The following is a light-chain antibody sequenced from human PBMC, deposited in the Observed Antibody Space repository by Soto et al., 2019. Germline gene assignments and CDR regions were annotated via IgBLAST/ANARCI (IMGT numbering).Light chain of an antibody. CDR3: QQTFSVPPK. Sequence: DIQMTQSPSSLSASVGDSVTITCRASQSIGTYLNWYQQKSGRFPKLLICAASSLQSGVPSRFRGSGSGVNFTLSVSNLQPGHFATYYCQQTFSVPPKFGGGNKVELK. J-gene: IGKJ4*01. CDR2: AAS. CDR1: QSIGTY. V-gene: IGKV1-39*01.